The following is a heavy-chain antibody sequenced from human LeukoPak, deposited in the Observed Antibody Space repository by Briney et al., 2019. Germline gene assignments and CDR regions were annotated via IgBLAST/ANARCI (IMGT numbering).Heavy chain of an antibody. CDR3: SGGKLGGYFHNWPRDFDY. J-gene: IGHJ4*02. V-gene: IGHV3-49*03. Sequence: GGSLRLSCTASGFTFSDYAMSWFRQAPGKGLEWVGFIRSKAYGGAAEYAASVKGRFTISRDDSKTIAYLQMNSLETEDTAVYFCSGGKLGGYFHNWPRDFDYWGQGTLVTVSS. CDR1: GFTFSDYA. D-gene: IGHD5-12*01. CDR2: IRSKAYGGAA.